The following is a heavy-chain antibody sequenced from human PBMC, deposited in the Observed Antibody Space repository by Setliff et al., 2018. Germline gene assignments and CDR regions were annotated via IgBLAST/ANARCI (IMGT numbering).Heavy chain of an antibody. Sequence: PSETLSLTCTVSGGSISSSSYYWGWIRQPPGKGLEWIGSIYYSGSTYYNPSLKSRVTISVDTSKNQFPLKLSSVTAADTAVYYCARDRITIFGVVIPFDYWGQGTLVTVSS. J-gene: IGHJ4*02. CDR1: GGSISSSSYY. D-gene: IGHD3-3*01. V-gene: IGHV4-39*06. CDR2: IYYSGST. CDR3: ARDRITIFGVVIPFDY.